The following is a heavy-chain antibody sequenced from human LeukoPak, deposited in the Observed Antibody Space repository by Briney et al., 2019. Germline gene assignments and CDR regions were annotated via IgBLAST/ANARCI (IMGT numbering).Heavy chain of an antibody. J-gene: IGHJ4*02. CDR2: ISSSSYI. CDR1: GFTFSSYS. D-gene: IGHD4-17*01. V-gene: IGHV3-21*01. Sequence: PGGSLRLSCAASGFTFSSYSMNWVRQAPGKGLEWVSSISSSSYIYYADSVKSRFTISRDNAKNSLYLQMNSLRAEDTAVYYCARDLMTTVTTVDYWGQGTLVTVSS. CDR3: ARDLMTTVTTVDY.